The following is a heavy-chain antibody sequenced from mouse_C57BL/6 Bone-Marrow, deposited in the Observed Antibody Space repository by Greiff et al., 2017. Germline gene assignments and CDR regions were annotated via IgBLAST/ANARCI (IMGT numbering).Heavy chain of an antibody. V-gene: IGHV1-61*01. CDR3: ARSYYYGSSYNYFDY. Sequence: QVQLQQPGAELVRPGSSVKLSCKASGYTFTSYWMDWVKQRPGQGLEWIGNIYPSDSATHYNQKFKDKATLTVDKSSSTAYIQLSSLTSEDSAVYYCARSYYYGSSYNYFDYWGQGTTLTVSS. D-gene: IGHD1-1*01. J-gene: IGHJ2*01. CDR1: GYTFTSYW. CDR2: IYPSDSAT.